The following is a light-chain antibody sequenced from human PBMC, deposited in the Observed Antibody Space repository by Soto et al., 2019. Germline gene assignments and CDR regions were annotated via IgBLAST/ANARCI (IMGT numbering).Light chain of an antibody. CDR3: SSYTSSSTLVV. CDR1: SSDVGGYNY. CDR2: EVS. J-gene: IGLJ2*01. Sequence: QAVVTQPASVSGSPGQSITISCTGTSSDVGGYNYVSWYQQHPGKAPKLMIYEVSNRPSGVSNRFSGSKSGNTASLTISGLQAEDEADDYCSSYTSSSTLVVFGGGTKLTVL. V-gene: IGLV2-14*01.